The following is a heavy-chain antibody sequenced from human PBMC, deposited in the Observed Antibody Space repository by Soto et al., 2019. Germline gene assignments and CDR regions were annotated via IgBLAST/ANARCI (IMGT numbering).Heavy chain of an antibody. CDR2: ISAHNGNT. V-gene: IGHV1-18*01. Sequence: ASGKGSCKASGCTFTRSGMRWVRQAPGQGLEWMGWISAHNGNTTYAHKLQGRVTMTTDTSTSAAYMELRSLRSDDTAVYYCARSSSSWSTYNWFDPWGQGTLVTVSS. CDR1: GCTFTRSG. J-gene: IGHJ5*02. D-gene: IGHD6-13*01. CDR3: ARSSSSWSTYNWFDP.